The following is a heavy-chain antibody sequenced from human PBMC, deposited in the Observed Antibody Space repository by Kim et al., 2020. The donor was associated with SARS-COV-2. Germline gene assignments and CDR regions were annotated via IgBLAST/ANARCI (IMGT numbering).Heavy chain of an antibody. CDR2: INHSGST. CDR3: ARRCDSEVWYFDL. V-gene: IGHV4-34*01. J-gene: IGHJ2*01. D-gene: IGHD2-21*02. Sequence: SDTLSLTCAVYGGSFSGYYWSWIRQPPGKGLEWIGEINHSGSTNYNPSLKSRVTISVDTSKNQFSLKLSSVTAADTAVYYCARRCDSEVWYFDLCGRGTLVTVSS. CDR1: GGSFSGYY.